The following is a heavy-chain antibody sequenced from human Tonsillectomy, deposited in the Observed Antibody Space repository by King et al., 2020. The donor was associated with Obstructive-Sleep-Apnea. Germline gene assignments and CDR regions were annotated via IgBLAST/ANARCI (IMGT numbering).Heavy chain of an antibody. Sequence: VQLVESGAEVKKPGASVKVSCKASGYTFTTYYMHWVRQAPGQGLEWMGIINPSGGSTSYAQKFQGRVTMTRDTSTSTVYMELSSLRSEDTAVYYCARDMPKEWGRIAVAGTLVLDYWGQGTLVTVSS. J-gene: IGHJ4*02. CDR2: INPSGGST. V-gene: IGHV1-46*01. CDR3: ARDMPKEWGRIAVAGTLVLDY. D-gene: IGHD6-19*01. CDR1: GYTFTTYY.